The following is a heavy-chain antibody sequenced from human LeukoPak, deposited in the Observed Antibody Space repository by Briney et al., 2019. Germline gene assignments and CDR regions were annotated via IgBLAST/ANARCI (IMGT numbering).Heavy chain of an antibody. CDR1: GFTFSDYY. CDR2: VSQSGTTI. D-gene: IGHD2-21*02. Sequence: GGSLRLSCTSSGFTFSDYYMSWIRQAPGKGLEWVSYVSQSGTTIYFADSVKGRFTISRDNGKNSLYLQMNSLRAEDTAVYYCASESVVTATYYYGMDVWGQGTTVTVSS. CDR3: ASESVVTATYYYGMDV. V-gene: IGHV3-11*04. J-gene: IGHJ6*02.